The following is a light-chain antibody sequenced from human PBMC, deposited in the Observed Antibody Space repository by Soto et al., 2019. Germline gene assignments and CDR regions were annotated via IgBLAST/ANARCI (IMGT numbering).Light chain of an antibody. CDR3: EQYKSWPYT. V-gene: IGKV1-39*01. J-gene: IGKJ2*01. Sequence: DIQMTQSPSSLSASVGDRVTITCRASQSISTYLHWYQQKPGKAPNLLIYAASTLQSGVPSRFSGSGSGTDFTLTISSLQPEDFAVYYCEQYKSWPYTFGQGTKVDIK. CDR1: QSISTY. CDR2: AAS.